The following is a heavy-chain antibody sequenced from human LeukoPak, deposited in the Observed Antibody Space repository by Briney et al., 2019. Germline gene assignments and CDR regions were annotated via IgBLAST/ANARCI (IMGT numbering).Heavy chain of an antibody. V-gene: IGHV1-18*01. CDR1: DYTFTSYG. CDR3: ARVGPAYSNYWFDY. J-gene: IGHJ4*02. Sequence: ASVKVSCKASDYTFTSYGISWVRQAPGQGLEWMGWISAYNGNTNYAQKLQGRVTMTTDTSTSTAYMELRSLRSDDTAVYYCARVGPAYSNYWFDYWGQGTLVTVSS. D-gene: IGHD4-11*01. CDR2: ISAYNGNT.